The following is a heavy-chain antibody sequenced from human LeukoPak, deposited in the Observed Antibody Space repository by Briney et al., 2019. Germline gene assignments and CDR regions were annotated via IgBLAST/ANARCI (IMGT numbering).Heavy chain of an antibody. CDR3: AKRGCSVSSCTYFDC. CDR1: GFTFTSYA. Sequence: PRGSLRLSCAASGFTFTSYAMSWVRQAPGKGLEWVSLITSDGDTTYYADSVKGRFTISRDNSKNTLYLQMNSLRAEDTAVYYCAKRGCSVSSCTYFDCWGQGTLVTVSS. CDR2: ITSDGDTT. D-gene: IGHD2-15*01. J-gene: IGHJ4*02. V-gene: IGHV3-23*01.